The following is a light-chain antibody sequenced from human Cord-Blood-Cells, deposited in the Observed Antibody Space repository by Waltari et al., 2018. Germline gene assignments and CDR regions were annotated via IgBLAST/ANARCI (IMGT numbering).Light chain of an antibody. Sequence: EIVLTQSPGTLSLSPGERATLSCRACQSVSSSYLAWYQEKPCQAPRLRIYGATCRATGIPDGFSGSGSGTDFTRNISRLEPEDFAVYYCEQYCSSLTSTFGQGTKVESK. CDR1: QSVSSSY. V-gene: IGKV3-20*01. CDR3: EQYCSSLTST. J-gene: IGKJ1*01. CDR2: GAT.